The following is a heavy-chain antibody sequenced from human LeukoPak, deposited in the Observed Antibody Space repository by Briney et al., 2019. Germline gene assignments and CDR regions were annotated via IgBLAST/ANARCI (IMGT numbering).Heavy chain of an antibody. J-gene: IGHJ6*03. CDR3: APWEPRGHYYMDV. D-gene: IGHD1-26*01. Sequence: PGGSLRLSCAASGFTFSSYAISWVRQAPGKGLEWVSAITGSGGSTYHADSVQGRFTISRDNSRNTLYLQMNSLRAEDTAVYYCAPWEPRGHYYMDVWGKGTTVTVSS. CDR1: GFTFSSYA. CDR2: ITGSGGST. V-gene: IGHV3-23*01.